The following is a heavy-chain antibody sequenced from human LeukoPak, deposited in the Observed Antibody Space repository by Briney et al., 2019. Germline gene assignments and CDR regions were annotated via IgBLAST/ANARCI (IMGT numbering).Heavy chain of an antibody. V-gene: IGHV3-30*04. CDR3: AKDQGITGTYYLDY. D-gene: IGHD1-20*01. Sequence: QPGRSLRLSCAASGFTFSSYVMHWVRQAPGKGLEWVAIISYDGSNEYYADSVKGRFTISRDNSKNTLYLQMNSLRAEDTAVYYCAKDQGITGTYYLDYWGQGTLVTVSS. CDR1: GFTFSSYV. CDR2: ISYDGSNE. J-gene: IGHJ4*02.